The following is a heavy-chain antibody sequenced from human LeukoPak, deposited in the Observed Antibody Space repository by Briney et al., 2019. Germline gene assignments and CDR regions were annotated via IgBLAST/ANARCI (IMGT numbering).Heavy chain of an antibody. Sequence: GGSLRLSCTASGFTFSSYGMHWVRQAPGKGLEWVAVISYDGSNKYYADSVKGRFTISRDNAKNTVYLHMNSLRVEDTAVYSSTSFYETNWGQGTLVTVSS. V-gene: IGHV3-30*03. CDR3: TSFYETN. D-gene: IGHD2/OR15-2a*01. CDR2: ISYDGSNK. CDR1: GFTFSSYG. J-gene: IGHJ4*02.